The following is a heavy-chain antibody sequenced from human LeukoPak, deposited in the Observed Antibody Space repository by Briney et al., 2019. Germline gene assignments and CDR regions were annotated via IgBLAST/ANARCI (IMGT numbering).Heavy chain of an antibody. J-gene: IGHJ4*02. CDR3: ARAFGDNGYYQLPIDY. D-gene: IGHD3-22*01. CDR2: ITASGDTT. CDR1: GFTFSNYA. Sequence: GGSLRLSCAASGFTFSNYAMSWVRQVPGKGLEWVAGITASGDTTHHVDSVKGRFTISRDNSENTLFLQMHSLRVEDTASYYCARAFGDNGYYQLPIDYWGQGTLVTVSS. V-gene: IGHV3-23*01.